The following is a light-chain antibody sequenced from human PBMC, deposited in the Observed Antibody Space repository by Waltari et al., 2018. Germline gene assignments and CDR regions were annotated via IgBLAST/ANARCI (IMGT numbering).Light chain of an antibody. CDR3: HQYNNWRT. V-gene: IGKV3-15*01. J-gene: IGKJ2*01. CDR2: GAS. Sequence: EVLMTQSPATLSVSPGERATLSCRASQSISRNLAWYQQKPGQAPRLLIYGASTRATGIPARFSGSGSGTEFTLTISSLQSEDFAVYYCHQYNNWRTFGQGTKLEI. CDR1: QSISRN.